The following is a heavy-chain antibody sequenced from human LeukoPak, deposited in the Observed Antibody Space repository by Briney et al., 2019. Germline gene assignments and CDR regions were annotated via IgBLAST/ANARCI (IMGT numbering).Heavy chain of an antibody. Sequence: PGGSLSLSCAASGFTFSSYSMNWVRQAPGKGLEWVSYISSSSSTIYYADSVKGRFTISRDNAKNSLYLQMNSLRAEDTAVYYCARPRDGYYYDSSGYYWWGQGTLVTVSS. CDR1: GFTFSSYS. CDR3: ARPRDGYYYDSSGYYW. CDR2: ISSSSSTI. J-gene: IGHJ4*02. V-gene: IGHV3-48*01. D-gene: IGHD3-22*01.